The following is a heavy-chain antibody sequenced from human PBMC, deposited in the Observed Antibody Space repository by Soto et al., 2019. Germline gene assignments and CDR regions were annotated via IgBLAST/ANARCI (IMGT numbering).Heavy chain of an antibody. CDR2: ISPIFGTA. CDR1: GGTFSSYS. Sequence: QVQLVQSGAEVKKPGSSVKVSCKASGGTFSSYSINWVRQAPGQGLEWMGEISPIFGTANYAQKFQGRVMITADESTSTAYMELSSLRSEDTAVYYCARDGGRHSGGIDYWGQGTLVTVSS. J-gene: IGHJ4*02. D-gene: IGHD1-26*01. CDR3: ARDGGRHSGGIDY. V-gene: IGHV1-69*01.